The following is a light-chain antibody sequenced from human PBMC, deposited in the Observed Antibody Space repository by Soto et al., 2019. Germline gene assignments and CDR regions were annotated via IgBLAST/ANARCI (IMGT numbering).Light chain of an antibody. J-gene: IGKJ5*01. CDR2: DAS. V-gene: IGKV3-11*01. CDR3: QQRSNWRGT. CDR1: QSFSSY. Sequence: EIVLTQSPATLSLSPGERATLSCRASQSFSSYLAWYQQKPGQAPRLLIYDASNRATGIPARFSGSGSGTDFTLTISSLEPEDFAVYYCQQRSNWRGTFGQGTRLEIK.